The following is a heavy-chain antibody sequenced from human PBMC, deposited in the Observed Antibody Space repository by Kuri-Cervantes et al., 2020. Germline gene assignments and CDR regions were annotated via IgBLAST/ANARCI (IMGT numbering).Heavy chain of an antibody. CDR1: GFTFSSYW. Sequence: GESLKISCAASGFTFSSYWMHWVRQVPGKGLVWVSRIISDGRSATYADSVRGRFTISRDNAKNTLYLQMNSLTAEDTAVYYCARDTFGSYIVLNNYGMDVWGQGTTVTVSS. J-gene: IGHJ6*02. CDR3: ARDTFGSYIVLNNYGMDV. CDR2: IISDGRSA. V-gene: IGHV3-74*03. D-gene: IGHD2-8*01.